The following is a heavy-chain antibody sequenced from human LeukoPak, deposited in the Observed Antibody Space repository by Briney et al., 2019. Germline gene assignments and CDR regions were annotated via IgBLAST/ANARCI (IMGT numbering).Heavy chain of an antibody. V-gene: IGHV4-4*02. CDR3: ARGASGVWFGNPNWFDP. CDR1: GGSISSSNW. D-gene: IGHD3-10*01. Sequence: SGTLSLTCAVSGGSISSSNWWSWVRQPPGKELEWIGSIYYSGSTYYNPSLRSRVTISVDTSKNQFALKLSSVTAADTAVYYCARGASGVWFGNPNWFDPWGQGTLVTVSS. CDR2: IYYSGST. J-gene: IGHJ5*02.